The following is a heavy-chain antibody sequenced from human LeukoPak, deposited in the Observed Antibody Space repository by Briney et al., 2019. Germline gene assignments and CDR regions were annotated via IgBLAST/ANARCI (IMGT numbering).Heavy chain of an antibody. D-gene: IGHD1-7*01. CDR2: ISSSSSYI. Sequence: PGRSLRLSCAASGFTFSSYSMNWVRQAPGKGLEWVSSISSSSSYIYYADSVKGRFTISRDNAKNSLYLQMNSLRAEDTAVYYCARRSGTMMFDPWGQGTLVTVSS. CDR3: ARRSGTMMFDP. J-gene: IGHJ5*02. CDR1: GFTFSSYS. V-gene: IGHV3-21*01.